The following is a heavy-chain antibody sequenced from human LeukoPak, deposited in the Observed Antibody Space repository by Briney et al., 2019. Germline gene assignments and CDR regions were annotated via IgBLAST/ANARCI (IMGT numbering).Heavy chain of an antibody. J-gene: IGHJ6*03. D-gene: IGHD6-13*01. V-gene: IGHV4-34*01. CDR3: ARRGSSWYTVNYYMDV. CDR1: GGSFSGYY. CDR2: INHSGST. Sequence: SETLSLTCAVYGGSFSGYYWSWIRQPPGKGLEWIGEINHSGSTNYNPSLKSRVTISVDTSKNQFSLKLSSVTAADTAVYYCARRGSSWYTVNYYMDVWGKGTTVTISS.